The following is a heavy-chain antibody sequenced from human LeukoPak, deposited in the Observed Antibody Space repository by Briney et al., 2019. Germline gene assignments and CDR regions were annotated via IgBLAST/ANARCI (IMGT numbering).Heavy chain of an antibody. Sequence: GRSLRLSCAASGYPFSGSDIHWVRQAPGKGLEWVAFVSHEGSSKFYAESVKGRFGISRDNSKSTTYLQMNGLRPDDTAVYYCAKTTGGWPRFFDHWGQGTLVAVSS. V-gene: IGHV3-30*18. CDR3: AKTTGGWPRFFDH. CDR1: GYPFSGSD. D-gene: IGHD6-19*01. CDR2: VSHEGSSK. J-gene: IGHJ4*02.